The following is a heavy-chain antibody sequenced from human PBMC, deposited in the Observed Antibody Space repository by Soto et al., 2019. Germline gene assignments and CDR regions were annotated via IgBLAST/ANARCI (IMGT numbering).Heavy chain of an antibody. CDR2: IDTSGNT. CDR1: VDSITNYY. Sequence: PSETLSLTCTVSVDSITNYYWSWIRQPAGKGLEWIGRIDTSGNTNYNPSLKSRVTMSVDTSKKQFSLKLTSVTAADTAVYYCARYSNNWFQTEGMDVWGQGTTVTFSS. CDR3: ARYSNNWFQTEGMDV. V-gene: IGHV4-4*07. D-gene: IGHD6-13*01. J-gene: IGHJ6*02.